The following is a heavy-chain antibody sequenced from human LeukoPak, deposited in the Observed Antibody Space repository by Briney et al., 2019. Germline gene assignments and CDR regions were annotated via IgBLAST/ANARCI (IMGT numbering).Heavy chain of an antibody. J-gene: IGHJ2*01. Sequence: GGSLTLSCAASGFSVSLNYMNWVRQAPGKGLEWVSILYSGSDTYYADSVKGRFTISRDSSKNMLFLHMNSLRAEDTAVYYCARVGDHFHWYLDLWGRGPLVTFSS. D-gene: IGHD3-3*02. V-gene: IGHV3-53*01. CDR1: GFSVSLNY. CDR3: ARVGDHFHWYLDL. CDR2: LYSGSDT.